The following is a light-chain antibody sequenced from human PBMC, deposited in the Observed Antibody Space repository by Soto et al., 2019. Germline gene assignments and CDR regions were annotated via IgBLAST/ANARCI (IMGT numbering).Light chain of an antibody. CDR3: SSYTSSSTLYV. CDR2: DVS. CDR1: RSDVGGYNY. V-gene: IGLV2-14*01. J-gene: IGLJ1*01. Sequence: QSALTQPASVSGSPGQSITISCTGTRSDVGGYNYVSWYQQHPGKAPKLMIYDVSNRPSGVSNRFSGCKSGNTASLTISGLQAEDEADYYCSSYTSSSTLYVFGAGTRSPS.